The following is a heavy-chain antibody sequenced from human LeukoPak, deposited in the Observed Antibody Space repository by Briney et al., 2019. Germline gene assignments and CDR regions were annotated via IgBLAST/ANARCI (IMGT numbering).Heavy chain of an antibody. D-gene: IGHD5-12*01. V-gene: IGHV4-34*01. CDR2: INHSGSA. J-gene: IGHJ6*04. Sequence: GSLRLSCAASGFIFSSYWMSWIRQPPGKGLEWIGEINHSGSANYNPSLKSRVTISVDTSKNQFSLKLSSVTAADTAVYYCARVGGYGDVWGKGTTVTVSS. CDR3: ARVGGYGDV. CDR1: GFIFSSYW.